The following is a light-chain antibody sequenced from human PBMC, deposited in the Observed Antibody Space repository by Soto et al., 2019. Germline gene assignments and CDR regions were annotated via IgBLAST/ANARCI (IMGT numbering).Light chain of an antibody. CDR1: SSDVGGYNY. Sequence: QSALTQPRSVSGSPGQSVTISCTGTSSDVGGYNYVSWYQQHPGKAPKLMIYDVSKRPSGVPDRFSGSKSVNTASLTISGLQAEDEADYYCCSYAGSYTYVFGTVTKLTVL. CDR3: CSYAGSYTYV. CDR2: DVS. J-gene: IGLJ1*01. V-gene: IGLV2-11*01.